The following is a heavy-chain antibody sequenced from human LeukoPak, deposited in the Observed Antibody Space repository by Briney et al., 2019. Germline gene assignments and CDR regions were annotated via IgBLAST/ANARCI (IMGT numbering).Heavy chain of an antibody. D-gene: IGHD3-22*01. CDR3: ANLLYYYDSSGYHPDAFDI. CDR1: GFTFSSYA. J-gene: IGHJ3*02. V-gene: IGHV3-23*01. Sequence: GGSLRLSCAASGFTFSSYAMSWVRQAPGKGLEWVSAISGSGGSTYYADSVKGRFTISRDNSKNTLYLQMNSLRAEDTAVYYCANLLYYYDSSGYHPDAFDIWGQGTMVTVSS. CDR2: ISGSGGST.